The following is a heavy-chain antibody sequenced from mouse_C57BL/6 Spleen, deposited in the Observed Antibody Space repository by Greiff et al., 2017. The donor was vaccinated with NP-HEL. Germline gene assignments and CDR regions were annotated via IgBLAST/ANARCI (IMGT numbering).Heavy chain of an antibody. CDR1: GYTFTSYT. D-gene: IGHD4-1*01. CDR3: ARSGNWDGGAMDD. V-gene: IGHV1-4*01. J-gene: IGHJ4*01. CDR2: INPSSGYT. Sequence: VQLQQSGAELARPGASVKMSCKASGYTFTSYTMHWVKQRPGQGLEWIGYINPSSGYTKYNQKFKDKATLTADKSSSTAYMQLSSLTSEDSAVYYCARSGNWDGGAMDDWGQGTSVTVSS.